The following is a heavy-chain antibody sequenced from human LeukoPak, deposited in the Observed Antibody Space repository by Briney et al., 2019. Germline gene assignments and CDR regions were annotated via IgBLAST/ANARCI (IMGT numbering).Heavy chain of an antibody. V-gene: IGHV4-59*12. CDR3: ARGGGSSSHFDY. D-gene: IGHD1-26*01. CDR2: IYYSGST. CDR1: GGSISSYY. Sequence: SETLSLTCTVSGGSISSYYWSWIRQPPGKGLEWIGYIYYSGSTNYNPSLKSRVTISVDTSKNQFSLKLSSVTAADTAVYYCARGGGSSSHFDYWGQGTLVTVSS. J-gene: IGHJ4*02.